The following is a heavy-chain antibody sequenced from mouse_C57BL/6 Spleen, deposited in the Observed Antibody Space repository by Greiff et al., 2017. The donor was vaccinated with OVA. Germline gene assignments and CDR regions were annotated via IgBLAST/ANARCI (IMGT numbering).Heavy chain of an antibody. CDR1: GYTFTNYW. D-gene: IGHD3-2*02. J-gene: IGHJ2*01. Sequence: QVQLQQSGAELVRPGTSVKMSCKASGYTFTNYWIGWAKQRPGHGLEWIGDIYPGGGYTNYNEKFKGKATLTADKASSTAYMQFSSLTSEDSAIYYCARGGQLRHQVYFDYWGQGTTLTVSS. CDR2: IYPGGGYT. CDR3: ARGGQLRHQVYFDY. V-gene: IGHV1-63*01.